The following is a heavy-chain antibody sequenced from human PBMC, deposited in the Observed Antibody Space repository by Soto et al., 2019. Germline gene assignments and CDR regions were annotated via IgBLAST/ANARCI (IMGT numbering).Heavy chain of an antibody. CDR3: ARPRFCSGARCFNTFDY. D-gene: IGHD2-15*01. J-gene: IGHJ4*02. V-gene: IGHV1-18*01. CDR2: ISAYNGNT. Sequence: ASVKVSCKASGYTFTSYGISWVRQAPGQGLEWMGWISAYNGNTNYAQKLQGRVNITTDTYTSTGYMELRILRSDDTAVYFCARPRFCSGARCFNTFDYWGQGTLVTVSS. CDR1: GYTFTSYG.